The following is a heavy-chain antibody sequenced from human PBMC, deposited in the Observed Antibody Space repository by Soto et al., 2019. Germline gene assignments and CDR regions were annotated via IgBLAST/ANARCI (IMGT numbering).Heavy chain of an antibody. CDR3: ARGERDIVLTRGIYPFDY. Sequence: ASVKVSCKASGYSFNSYEISWVRQATGQGLEWMGWMNPNSGNTGYAQKFQGRVTMTRNTSISTAYMELSSLRSEDTAVYYCARGERDIVLTRGIYPFDYWGQGTLVTVSS. CDR2: MNPNSGNT. D-gene: IGHD2-8*01. V-gene: IGHV1-8*01. CDR1: GYSFNSYE. J-gene: IGHJ4*02.